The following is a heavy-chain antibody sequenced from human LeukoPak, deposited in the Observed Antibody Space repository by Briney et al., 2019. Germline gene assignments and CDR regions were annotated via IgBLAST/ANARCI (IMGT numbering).Heavy chain of an antibody. V-gene: IGHV4-59*01. CDR2: IYYSGST. D-gene: IGHD4-17*01. CDR1: GGSFSGYY. J-gene: IGHJ4*02. Sequence: SETLSLTCAVYGGSFSGYYWSWIRQPPGKGLEWIGYIYYSGSTNYNPSLKSRVTISVDTSKNQFSLKLSSVTAADTAVYYCARGRYGDYVIDYWGQGTLVTVSS. CDR3: ARGRYGDYVIDY.